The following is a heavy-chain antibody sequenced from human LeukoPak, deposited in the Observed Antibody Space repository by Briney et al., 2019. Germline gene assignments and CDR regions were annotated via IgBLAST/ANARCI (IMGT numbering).Heavy chain of an antibody. CDR1: GYTFTRYG. J-gene: IGHJ4*02. CDR2: ISAYNGNT. D-gene: IGHD2-2*01. Sequence: GASVKVSCKASGYTFTRYGISWVRQAPGQGLEWMGWISAYNGNTNYAQKLQGRVTMTTDTSTSTAYMELRSLRSDDTAVYYCARDLPAGYCSSASCYSYFDYWGQGTLVPVSS. CDR3: ARDLPAGYCSSASCYSYFDY. V-gene: IGHV1-18*01.